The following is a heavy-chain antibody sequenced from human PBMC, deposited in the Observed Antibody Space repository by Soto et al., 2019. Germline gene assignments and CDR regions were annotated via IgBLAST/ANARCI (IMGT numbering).Heavy chain of an antibody. CDR1: GGSFSGYY. CDR3: ARRYSGYDFDY. D-gene: IGHD5-12*01. Sequence: QVQLQQWGAGLLKPSETLSLTCAVYGGSFSGYYWSWIRQPPGKGLEWIGEINHSGSTNYNPSLKSRGTVSVDTSKSQFSLKLSSVTAADTAVYYCARRYSGYDFDYWGQGTLVTVSS. J-gene: IGHJ4*02. CDR2: INHSGST. V-gene: IGHV4-34*01.